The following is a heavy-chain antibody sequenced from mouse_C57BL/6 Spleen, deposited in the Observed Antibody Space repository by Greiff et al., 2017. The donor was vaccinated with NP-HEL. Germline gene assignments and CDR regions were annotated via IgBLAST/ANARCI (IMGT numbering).Heavy chain of an antibody. J-gene: IGHJ4*01. V-gene: IGHV1-62-2*01. Sequence: VQLQQSGAELVKPGASVKLSCKASGYTFTEYPIHWVKQRSGQGLEWIGWFYPGSGSIKYNEKFKDKATLTADKSSSTVYMELSRMTYEDNAVYFCERHEGFYYAMDYWGQGTSVTVSS. CDR2: FYPGSGSI. CDR1: GYTFTEYP. CDR3: ERHEGFYYAMDY.